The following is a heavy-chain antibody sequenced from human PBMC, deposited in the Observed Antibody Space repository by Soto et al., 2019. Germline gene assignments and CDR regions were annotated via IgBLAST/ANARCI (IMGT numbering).Heavy chain of an antibody. CDR2: ISWGGGST. CDR1: GFTFDDYT. CDR3: AKDIGGGVRWGYFDY. Sequence: GGSLRLSCAASGFTFDDYTMHWVRQAPGKGLEWVSLISWGGGSTYYADSVKGRFTISRDNSKNSLYLQRNSLRTEDVAWYCCAKDIGGGVRWGYFDYWGQGTLVTVSS. D-gene: IGHD3-10*01. J-gene: IGHJ4*02. V-gene: IGHV3-43*01.